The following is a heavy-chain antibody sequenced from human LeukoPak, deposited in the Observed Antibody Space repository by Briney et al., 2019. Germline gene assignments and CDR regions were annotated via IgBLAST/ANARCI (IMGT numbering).Heavy chain of an antibody. CDR3: ARKIYNSYGSSEAFES. J-gene: IGHJ3*02. CDR1: GGTFSRYV. CDR2: IIPTFGTP. D-gene: IGHD3-10*01. Sequence: GASVKVSCKASGGTFSRYVISWVRQAPGQGLEWMGGIIPTFGTPNYAQKFQGRVTITADESTSTAYMELSSLRSEDTAFYYCARKIYNSYGSSEAFESWGQGTMVTVSS. V-gene: IGHV1-69*13.